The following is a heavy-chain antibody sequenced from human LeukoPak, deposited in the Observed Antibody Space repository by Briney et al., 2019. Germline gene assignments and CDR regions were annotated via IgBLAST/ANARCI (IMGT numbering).Heavy chain of an antibody. D-gene: IGHD2-15*01. J-gene: IGHJ4*02. CDR3: AQDLSYIGLDN. Sequence: GGSLRLSCAASGFTFRNYGLNWVRQAPGKGLEWVSAFSASGSTYYADSVKGRFTVSRDNSENMLYLQMNSLRAEDTAVYYCAQDLSYIGLDNWGQGTLVTVSS. CDR2: FSASGST. CDR1: GFTFRNYG. V-gene: IGHV3-23*01.